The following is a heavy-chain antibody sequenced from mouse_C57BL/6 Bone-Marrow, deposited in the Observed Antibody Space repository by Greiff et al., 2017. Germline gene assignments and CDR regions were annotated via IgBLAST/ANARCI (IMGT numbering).Heavy chain of an antibody. Sequence: QVQLQQSGAELVRPGASVKLSCKASGYTFTDYYINWVKQRPGQGLEWIARIDPGSGKTYYNEKFKGKATLTAETSSSTAYMQLSSLTSEDAAVYFCARLRRPLRYCDVWGTGTTVTVSS. CDR3: ARLRRPLRYCDV. V-gene: IGHV1-76*01. CDR1: GYTFTDYY. CDR2: IDPGSGKT. J-gene: IGHJ1*03. D-gene: IGHD2-12*01.